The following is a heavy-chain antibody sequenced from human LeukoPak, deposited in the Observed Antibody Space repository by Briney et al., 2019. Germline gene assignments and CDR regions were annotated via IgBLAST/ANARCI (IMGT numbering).Heavy chain of an antibody. CDR3: ARDNVPAGLALDY. J-gene: IGHJ4*02. Sequence: PGGSLRLSCVASGFSFRSHWMTWVRQAPGKGLEWVANINQDGREKYYVDSVKGQFTVSRDNTKNSLYLQMNSLRAEDTAVYYCARDNVPAGLALDYWGQGTLVTVSS. CDR1: GFSFRSHW. CDR2: INQDGREK. D-gene: IGHD6-19*01. V-gene: IGHV3-7*01.